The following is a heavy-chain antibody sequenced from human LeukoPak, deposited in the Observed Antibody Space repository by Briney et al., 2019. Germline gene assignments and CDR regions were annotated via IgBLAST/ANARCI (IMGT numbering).Heavy chain of an antibody. J-gene: IGHJ6*03. CDR3: ARFGYSHGYGWGGGYYYYYMDV. D-gene: IGHD5-18*01. CDR1: GFTFSSYS. Sequence: GGSLRLSCAASGFTFSSYSMNWVRQAPGKGLEWVANIQPDGSEKYYVDSVKGRFTIFRDNAKNSVYLQMNSLRAEDTAVYYCARFGYSHGYGWGGGYYYYYMDVWGKGTTVTVSS. V-gene: IGHV3-7*01. CDR2: IQPDGSEK.